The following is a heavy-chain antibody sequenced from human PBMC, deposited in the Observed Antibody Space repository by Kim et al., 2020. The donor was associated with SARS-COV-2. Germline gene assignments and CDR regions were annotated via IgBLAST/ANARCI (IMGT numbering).Heavy chain of an antibody. V-gene: IGHV1-69*02. D-gene: IGHD4-17*01. Sequence: YAQKFQGRVTITADKSTSTAYMELSSLRSEDTAVYYCATDYGGNSGAFDIWGQGTMVTVSS. CDR3: ATDYGGNSGAFDI. J-gene: IGHJ3*02.